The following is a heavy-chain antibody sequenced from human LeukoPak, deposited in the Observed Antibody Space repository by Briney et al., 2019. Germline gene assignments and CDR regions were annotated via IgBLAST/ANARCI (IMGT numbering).Heavy chain of an antibody. CDR3: AREIRGVGNFDS. CDR1: GFTVSSNY. Sequence: GGSLRLSCAASGFTVSSNYMSWVRQAPGKGLEWVSVIYSGGSTYYADSVKGRFTISRDNSKNTLYLQMNSLRAEDTAVYYCAREIRGVGNFDSWGQGILVTVSS. J-gene: IGHJ5*01. CDR2: IYSGGST. D-gene: IGHD3-10*01. V-gene: IGHV3-53*01.